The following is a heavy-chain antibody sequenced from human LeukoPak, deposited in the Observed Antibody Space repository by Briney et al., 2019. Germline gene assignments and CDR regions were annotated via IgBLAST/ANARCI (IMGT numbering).Heavy chain of an antibody. V-gene: IGHV3-7*01. D-gene: IGHD3-16*01. Sequence: PGGSLRLSCAASGFTFSSYWMSWVRQAPGKGLEWVANIKRDGSEKYYVDSVKGRFTISRDNAKNSLYLQMNSLGAEDTAVYYCARVREYVGFDYWGQGTLVTVSS. CDR1: GFTFSSYW. CDR2: IKRDGSEK. J-gene: IGHJ4*02. CDR3: ARVREYVGFDY.